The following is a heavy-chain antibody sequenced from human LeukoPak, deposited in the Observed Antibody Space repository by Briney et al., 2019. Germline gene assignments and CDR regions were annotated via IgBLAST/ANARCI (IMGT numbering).Heavy chain of an antibody. CDR2: IYSGGST. D-gene: IGHD6-19*01. Sequence: PGGSLSLSCAAPGFPVSCNYVSWVRQARGKGLEWVSVIYSGGSTYYADSVKGRFTISRDNSKNTLYLQMNSLRAEDTAVYYCARQVAGLDYWGQGTLVTVSS. CDR3: ARQVAGLDY. J-gene: IGHJ4*02. CDR1: GFPVSCNY. V-gene: IGHV3-53*01.